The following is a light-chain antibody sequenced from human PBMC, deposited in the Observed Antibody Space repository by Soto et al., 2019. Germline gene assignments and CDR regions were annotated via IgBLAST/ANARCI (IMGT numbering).Light chain of an antibody. CDR2: HAS. CDR3: QQYDNFPYT. V-gene: IGKV1-33*01. J-gene: IGKJ2*01. Sequence: DIHLTQSPSSLSASVGDRVTITCQASQDSSTYVSWLQHKPGKAPKLLIYHASILETGVPSRFSGSGSGTDFTFTISSLQPEDIATYYCQQYDNFPYTFGQGTKLEIK. CDR1: QDSSTY.